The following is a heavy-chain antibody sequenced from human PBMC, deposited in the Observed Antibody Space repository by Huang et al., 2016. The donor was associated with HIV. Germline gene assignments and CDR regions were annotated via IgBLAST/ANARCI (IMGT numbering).Heavy chain of an antibody. J-gene: IGHJ5*01. V-gene: IGHV1-18*01. CDR1: GYIFTKYG. CDR2: ISAYNSNT. D-gene: IGHD1-1*01. Sequence: QVELVQSGAEVKRPGASVRVSCKAAGYIFTKYGINWVRQAPGQGLEWMGWISAYNSNTNYAEKVQGRVTLTRDTSATTAYMELRDVTSADTAVYYCARDHWYPLQNWFDLWGQGTLVTVSS. CDR3: ARDHWYPLQNWFDL.